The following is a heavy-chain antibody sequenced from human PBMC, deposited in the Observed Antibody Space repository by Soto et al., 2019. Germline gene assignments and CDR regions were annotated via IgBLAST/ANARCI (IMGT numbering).Heavy chain of an antibody. CDR2: ISTNNGKQ. J-gene: IGHJ4*02. Sequence: ASVQFSCNACVFTFRDYGFYWVRQDPGQGLEWIGWISTNNGKQNYTQTLQGRVTMTTDTSTSTAYLDLSILRFDDTAVYYCAIITSYYDSSDYYPSPRFDFWGQGTLVTVSS. CDR3: AIITSYYDSSDYYPSPRFDF. CDR1: VFTFRDYG. V-gene: IGHV1-18*04. D-gene: IGHD3-22*01.